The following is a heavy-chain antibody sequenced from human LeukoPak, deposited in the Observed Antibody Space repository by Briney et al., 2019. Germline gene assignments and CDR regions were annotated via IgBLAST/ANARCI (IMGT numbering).Heavy chain of an antibody. CDR2: INPNSGGT. D-gene: IGHD3-3*01. Sequence: ASVKVSCKASGYTFTGYYMHWVRQAPGQGLEWMGWINPNSGGTNYAQKFQGRVTMTRGTSISTAYMELSRLRSDDTAVYYCARDLPPSSYDFWSGDDDYWGQGTLVTVSS. J-gene: IGHJ4*02. V-gene: IGHV1-2*02. CDR3: ARDLPPSSYDFWSGDDDY. CDR1: GYTFTGYY.